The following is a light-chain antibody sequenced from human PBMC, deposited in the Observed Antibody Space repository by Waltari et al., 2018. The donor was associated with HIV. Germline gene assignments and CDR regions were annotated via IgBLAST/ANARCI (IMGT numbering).Light chain of an antibody. CDR1: QSVSSSY. V-gene: IGKV3D-7*01. CDR2: GAS. J-gene: IGKJ2*01. CDR3: QQDYNLPYT. Sequence: IVMTQSPVTLSFSPADRATLSCRASQSVSSSYLSWYQQKPGQAPRLLIYGASTRATGIPARFSGSGSGTDFTLTISSLQPEDFAVYYCQQDYNLPYTFGQGTKLEIK.